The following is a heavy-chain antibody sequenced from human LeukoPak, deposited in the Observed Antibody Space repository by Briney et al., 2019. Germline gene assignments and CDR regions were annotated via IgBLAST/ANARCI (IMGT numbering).Heavy chain of an antibody. CDR2: ISGSGGST. J-gene: IGHJ4*02. Sequence: HPGGSLRLSCAASGFTFSSYAMSWVRQAPGKGLEWVSAISGSGGSTYYADSVKGRFTISRDNSKNTLYLQMNSLRAEDPAVYYCAKTEGSGIAVAGYYFDYWGQGTLVTVSS. CDR1: GFTFSSYA. CDR3: AKTEGSGIAVAGYYFDY. V-gene: IGHV3-23*01. D-gene: IGHD6-19*01.